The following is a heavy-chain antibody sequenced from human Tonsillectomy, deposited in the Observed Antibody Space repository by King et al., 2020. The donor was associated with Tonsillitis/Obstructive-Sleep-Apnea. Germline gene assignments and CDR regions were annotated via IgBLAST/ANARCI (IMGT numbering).Heavy chain of an antibody. Sequence: QLVQAGGGLVQPGGSLRLSCAASGFTFSSYAMSWVRQAPGKGLEWVSASSGSGGSTYYADSVKGRFTISRDNSKNTLYMQMNSLRAEDTAVYYCAKGPTYYYGSGSYYTSFDYWGQGTLVTVSS. J-gene: IGHJ4*02. CDR2: SSGSGGST. CDR1: GFTFSSYA. V-gene: IGHV3-23*04. D-gene: IGHD3-10*01. CDR3: AKGPTYYYGSGSYYTSFDY.